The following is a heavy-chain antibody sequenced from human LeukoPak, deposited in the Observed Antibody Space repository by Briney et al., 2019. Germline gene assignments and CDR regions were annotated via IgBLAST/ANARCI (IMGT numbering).Heavy chain of an antibody. D-gene: IGHD3-10*01. CDR2: ISGSGGST. CDR3: AKHSLWFGELLRGFGFDI. J-gene: IGHJ3*02. CDR1: GFTFSSYA. Sequence: GSLRLSCAASGFTFSSYAMSWVRQAPGKGLEWVSAISGSGGSTYYADSVKGRFTISRDNSKNTLYLQMNSLRAEDSAVYYCAKHSLWFGELLRGFGFDIWGQGTMVTVSS. V-gene: IGHV3-23*01.